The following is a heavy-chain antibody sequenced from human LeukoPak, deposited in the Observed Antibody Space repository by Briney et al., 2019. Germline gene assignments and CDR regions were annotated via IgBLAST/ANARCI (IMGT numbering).Heavy chain of an antibody. CDR3: ARESFAARWD. CDR2: ISNDERGQ. CDR1: GFTFNIYG. D-gene: IGHD6-6*01. J-gene: IGHJ4*02. Sequence: GGSLRVSCAASGFTFNIYGMHWVRQAPGKGLEWVAAISNDERGQFYADSVKGRFTISRDNSKNTLYLQMNSLGAEDTAVYYCARESFAARWDWGQGTLVTVSS. V-gene: IGHV3-30*03.